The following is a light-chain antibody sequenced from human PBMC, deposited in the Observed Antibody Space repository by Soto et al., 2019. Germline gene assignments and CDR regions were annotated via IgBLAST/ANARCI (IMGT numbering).Light chain of an antibody. V-gene: IGKV1-5*01. Sequence: DIQMTQSPSTLPAAVGDRVTITCRASQSISNWLAWYPQKPGTAPKVLIYHASNLQSGVPSRFSGSGSGTEFPLSIRRLHSDDFATYYCQQYNSYSFGKGTKVEIK. CDR2: HAS. CDR3: QQYNSYS. J-gene: IGKJ1*01. CDR1: QSISNW.